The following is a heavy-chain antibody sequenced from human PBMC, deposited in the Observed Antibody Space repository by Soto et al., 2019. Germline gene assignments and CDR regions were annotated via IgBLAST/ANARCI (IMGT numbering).Heavy chain of an antibody. J-gene: IGHJ6*02. Sequence: ASVKVSCKASGGTFSSYAISWVRQAPGQGLEWMGGIIPIFGTANYAQKFQGRVTITADESTSTAYMELSSLRSEDTAVYYCARNRGPRGYYYYGMDVWGQGTTVTVSS. V-gene: IGHV1-69*13. CDR1: GGTFSSYA. CDR2: IIPIFGTA. D-gene: IGHD1-1*01. CDR3: ARNRGPRGYYYYGMDV.